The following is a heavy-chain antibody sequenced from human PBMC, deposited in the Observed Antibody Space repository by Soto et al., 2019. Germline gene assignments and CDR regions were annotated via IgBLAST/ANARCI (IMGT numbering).Heavy chain of an antibody. J-gene: IGHJ4*02. V-gene: IGHV1-69*06. D-gene: IGHD1-26*01. CDR2: IIPIFGTA. Sequence: QVQLVQSGAEVKKPGSSVKVSCKASGGTFSSYAISWVRQAPGQGLEWTGGIIPIFGTANYAQKFQGRAAITADKSTSTAYMELSSLRSEDTALYYCTRGWETVGTTTPFAYWGQGTLVTVSS. CDR1: GGTFSSYA. CDR3: TRGWETVGTTTPFAY.